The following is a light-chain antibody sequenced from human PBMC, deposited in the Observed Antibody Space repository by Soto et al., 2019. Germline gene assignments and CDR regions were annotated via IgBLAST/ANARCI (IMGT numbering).Light chain of an antibody. J-gene: IGKJ4*02. V-gene: IGKV1-12*01. CDR3: QQAKTFPCT. Sequence: DVQMPQSPSSVSTSVGDIVPITCRATHDIDRLLAWYQRIPGRVAYPLVYGAFNVHSGVSSRFDGSGPGTVFALTISSLQPEDFTPYCCQQAKTFPCTFGGGTKVEIK. CDR2: GAF. CDR1: HDIDRL.